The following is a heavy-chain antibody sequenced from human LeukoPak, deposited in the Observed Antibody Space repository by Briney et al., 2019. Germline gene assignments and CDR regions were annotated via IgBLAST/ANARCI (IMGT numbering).Heavy chain of an antibody. CDR1: GFTFSTYW. CDR3: ARDNNGPDY. J-gene: IGHJ4*02. CDR2: IKQDDSEI. V-gene: IGHV3-7*01. Sequence: EGSLPLSCAASGFTFSTYWMTWVRQAPGKGLEWVANIKQDDSEIYYVDSVKGRFTISRDNAKNSLYLQMNSLRAEDTAVYYCARDNNGPDYWGQGTLVTVSS. D-gene: IGHD2-8*01.